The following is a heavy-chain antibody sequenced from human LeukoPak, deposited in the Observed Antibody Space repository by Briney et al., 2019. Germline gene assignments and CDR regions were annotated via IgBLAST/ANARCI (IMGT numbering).Heavy chain of an antibody. J-gene: IGHJ4*02. CDR2: ISSYSSYT. CDR1: AFTFSSYA. D-gene: IGHD2-15*01. Sequence: GGSLRLSCAASAFTFSSYAMSWVLQAPGKGLEWFSYISSYSSYTSHSDSVKGRFTISRDNAKNSLHLQMHSLRAGDTPVHHRARDRSGYCSGGTCYNFDYWGQGTLVTVSS. V-gene: IGHV3-11*05. CDR3: ARDRSGYCSGGTCYNFDY.